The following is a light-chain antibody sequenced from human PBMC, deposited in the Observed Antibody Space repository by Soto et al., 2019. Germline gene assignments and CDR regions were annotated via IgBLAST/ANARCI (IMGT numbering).Light chain of an antibody. CDR2: GAS. Sequence: EIVMTQSPATLSVSPGERATLSCRASQSVSSNLAWYQQKPGQAPRLLIYGASTRATGIPARFSGSGSGTEFTLTISSLQSEDFAVYYCQQCNNWPPLTFCGGTKVEIK. J-gene: IGKJ4*01. CDR1: QSVSSN. V-gene: IGKV3-15*01. CDR3: QQCNNWPPLT.